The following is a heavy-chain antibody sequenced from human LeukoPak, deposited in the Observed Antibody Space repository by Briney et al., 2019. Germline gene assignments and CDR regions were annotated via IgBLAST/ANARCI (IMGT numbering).Heavy chain of an antibody. J-gene: IGHJ5*02. CDR2: ISGSGDST. CDR3: AKDYYHDSSGYYYPVSNWFDP. V-gene: IGHV3-23*01. Sequence: GGSLRLSCAASGFTFNNYAMNWVRQAPGKGLEWVSVISGSGDSTYYADSVKGRFTISRDNSKNTLYLQMNSLRAEDTAVYYCAKDYYHDSSGYYYPVSNWFDPWGQGTLVTVSS. D-gene: IGHD3-22*01. CDR1: GFTFNNYA.